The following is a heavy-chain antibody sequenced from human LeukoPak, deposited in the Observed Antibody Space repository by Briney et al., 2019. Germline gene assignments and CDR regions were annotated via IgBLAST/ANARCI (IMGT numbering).Heavy chain of an antibody. CDR3: ARVPLSDASGRYYSH. D-gene: IGHD3-10*01. J-gene: IGHJ1*01. Sequence: ASVKVSCKTSGYSFANYGMHWVRQAPRQSLEWMGWINTGNGNTKSSQKFQDRVALTGDTSASTAYMELNSLSSEDTAVYYCARVPLSDASGRYYSHWGQGTLVTVSS. CDR2: INTGNGNT. CDR1: GYSFANYG. V-gene: IGHV1-3*04.